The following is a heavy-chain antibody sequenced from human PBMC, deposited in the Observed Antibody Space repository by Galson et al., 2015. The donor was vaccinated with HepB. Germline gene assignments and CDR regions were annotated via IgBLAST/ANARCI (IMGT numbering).Heavy chain of an antibody. CDR3: PVLRPTDP. J-gene: IGHJ5*02. CDR1: GGSISNFH. Sequence: SETLSLTCTVSGGSISNFHWSWIRQPPGKGLEWIGYIYYSGTTNYNPSLRSRVTMSVDTSKNQLQSLPQESIHHVDRHVQEPVLRPTDP. D-gene: IGHD5-24*01. CDR2: IYYSGTT. V-gene: IGHV4-59*03.